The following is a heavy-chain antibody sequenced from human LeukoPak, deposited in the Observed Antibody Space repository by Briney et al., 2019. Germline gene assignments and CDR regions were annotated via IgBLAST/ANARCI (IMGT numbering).Heavy chain of an antibody. D-gene: IGHD4-17*01. CDR2: VYAGGTT. V-gene: IGHV3-66*01. CDR3: ARGVGYADYPFDY. Sequence: PGGSLRLSCAASGFTVSSNCMSWVRQAPGKGLEWVSVVYAGGTTYYADSVKGRFTISRDISKNTLYLQMNSLRGEDTAVYYCARGVGYADYPFDYWGQGTLVTVSA. CDR1: GFTVSSNC. J-gene: IGHJ4*02.